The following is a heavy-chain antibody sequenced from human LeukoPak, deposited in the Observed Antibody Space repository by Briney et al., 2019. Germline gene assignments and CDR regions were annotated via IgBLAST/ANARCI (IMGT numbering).Heavy chain of an antibody. V-gene: IGHV3-7*01. Sequence: GSLRLSCAVSGFTFSDYWMSWVRQAPGKGLEWVADTKQDGSEKYYVDSVKGRFTISRDNAKNSLYLQMNSLRAEDTAVYYCARGLGPFDSFDYWGQGTLVTVSS. D-gene: IGHD3-9*01. CDR2: TKQDGSEK. CDR3: ARGLGPFDSFDY. J-gene: IGHJ4*02. CDR1: GFTFSDYW.